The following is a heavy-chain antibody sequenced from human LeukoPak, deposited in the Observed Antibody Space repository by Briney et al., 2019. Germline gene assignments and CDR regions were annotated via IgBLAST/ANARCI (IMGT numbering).Heavy chain of an antibody. J-gene: IGHJ4*02. CDR1: GYTFTSYG. Sequence: ASVKVSCKASGYTFTSYGISWVRQAPGQGLEWMGWINPNSGGTNYAQKFQGRVTMTRDTSISTAYMELSRLRSDDTAVYYCASDTAMAFDYWGQGTLVTVSS. V-gene: IGHV1-2*02. D-gene: IGHD5-18*01. CDR3: ASDTAMAFDY. CDR2: INPNSGGT.